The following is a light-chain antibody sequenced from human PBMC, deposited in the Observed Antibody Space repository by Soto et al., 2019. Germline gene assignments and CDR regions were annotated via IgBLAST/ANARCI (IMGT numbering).Light chain of an antibody. CDR2: EVT. CDR1: SSDVGNYNY. CDR3: NVYSSSSTPYV. J-gene: IGLJ1*01. V-gene: IGLV2-14*01. Sequence: QSALTQPASVSGSPGQSITISCTGTSSDVGNYNYVSWFQQHPGKAPKLLIYEVTHRPSGVSNRFSGSKSGNTASLTISGLQAEDEADYYCNVYSSSSTPYVFGSGTKLTVL.